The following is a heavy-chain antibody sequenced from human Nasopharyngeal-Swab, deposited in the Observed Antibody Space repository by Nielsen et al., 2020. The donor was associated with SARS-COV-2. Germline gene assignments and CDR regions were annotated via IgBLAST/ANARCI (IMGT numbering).Heavy chain of an antibody. V-gene: IGHV3-7*01. D-gene: IGHD3-22*01. J-gene: IGHJ4*02. CDR1: GFTFSSYW. Sequence: GESLKIYCAASGFTFSSYWMSWVRQAPGKGLEWVANIKQDGSEKYYVDSVKGRFTITRDNAKNSLYLQMNSLRAEDTAVSYCAREAHYYDSSGYYLREFDYWGQGTLVTVSS. CDR2: IKQDGSEK. CDR3: AREAHYYDSSGYYLREFDY.